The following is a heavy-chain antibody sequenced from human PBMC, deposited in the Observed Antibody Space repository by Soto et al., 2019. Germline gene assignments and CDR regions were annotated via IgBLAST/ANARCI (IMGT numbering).Heavy chain of an antibody. CDR3: AKDGGYPTGDYYYGMDV. V-gene: IGHV3-7*01. Sequence: PGGSLRLSCAASGFTFSSYWMSWVRQAPGKGLEWVANIKQDGSEKYYADSVKGRFTISRDNSKNTLYLQMNSLRAEDTAVYYCAKDGGYPTGDYYYGMDVWGQGTTVTVSS. CDR1: GFTFSSYW. CDR2: IKQDGSEK. J-gene: IGHJ6*02. D-gene: IGHD5-12*01.